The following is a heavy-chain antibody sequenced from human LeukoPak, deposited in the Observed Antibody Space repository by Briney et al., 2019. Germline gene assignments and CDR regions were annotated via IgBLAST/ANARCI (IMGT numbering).Heavy chain of an antibody. V-gene: IGHV4-34*01. CDR3: ARGPTIRFLESLGYYYMDV. Sequence: PSETLSLTCTVYGGSFSDNFWTWIRQPPGKGMEWIGEINHSGGTNYNPSLKSRVTISLGTSNNQFSLKLNSVTAADTAVYYCARGPTIRFLESLGYYYMDVWGKGTTVTVSS. CDR1: GGSFSDNF. J-gene: IGHJ6*03. CDR2: INHSGGT. D-gene: IGHD3-3*01.